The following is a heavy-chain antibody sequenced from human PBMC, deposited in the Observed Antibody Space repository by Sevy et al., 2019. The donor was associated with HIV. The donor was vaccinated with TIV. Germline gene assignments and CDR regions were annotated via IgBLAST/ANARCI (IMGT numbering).Heavy chain of an antibody. D-gene: IGHD6-19*01. CDR3: AKAHGIAVAESIDY. V-gene: IGHV3-23*01. CDR2: ISGSGGST. J-gene: IGHJ4*02. CDR1: GFTFSSYA. Sequence: GGSPRLSCAASGFTFSSYAMSWVRQAPGKGLEWVSAISGSGGSTYYADSVKGRFTISRDNSKNTLYLQMNSLRAEDTAVYYCAKAHGIAVAESIDYWGQGTLVTVSS.